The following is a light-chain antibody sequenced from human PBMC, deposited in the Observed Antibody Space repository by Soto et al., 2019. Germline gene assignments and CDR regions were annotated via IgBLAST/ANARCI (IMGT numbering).Light chain of an antibody. J-gene: IGLJ3*02. CDR1: SGHSSYA. V-gene: IGLV4-69*01. Sequence: QPVLTQSPSASASLGASVKLTCTLSSGHSSYAIAWHQQQPEKGTRYLMKLNSDGSHSKGDGIPERFSGSSSGAERYLTISSLQSEDEADYYCQTWGTGPWVFGGGTKRTVL. CDR3: QTWGTGPWV. CDR2: LNSDGSH.